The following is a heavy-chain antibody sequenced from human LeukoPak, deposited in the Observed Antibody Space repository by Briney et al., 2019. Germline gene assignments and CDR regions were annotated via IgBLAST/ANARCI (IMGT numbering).Heavy chain of an antibody. CDR3: ARDLGYCSGGTCYPGHFGY. CDR2: IYSGGST. CDR1: GFTVSSNY. J-gene: IGHJ4*02. V-gene: IGHV3-66*02. Sequence: GGSLRLSCAASGFTVSSNYMSWVRQAPGKGLEWVSVIYSGGSTYYADSVKGRFTISRDNSKNTLYLQMNSLRAEDTAVFYCARDLGYCSGGTCYPGHFGYWGQGTLVTVSS. D-gene: IGHD2-15*01.